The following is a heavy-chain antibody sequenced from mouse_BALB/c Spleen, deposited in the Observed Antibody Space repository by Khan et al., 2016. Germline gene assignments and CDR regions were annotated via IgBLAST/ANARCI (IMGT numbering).Heavy chain of an antibody. CDR1: GYTFTNFG. CDR3: ATGITTVIATRGHY. CDR2: INTNTGET. D-gene: IGHD1-1*01. V-gene: IGHV9-3-1*01. J-gene: IGHJ2*01. Sequence: QIQLVQSGPELKKPGETVKISCKASGYTFTNFGINWVRQAPGKGLEWMDWINTNTGETTYADDFKGRFAFSLETSASTAYLQFNNLKNEDTATYFCATGITTVIATRGHYWGEGTTLTDSS.